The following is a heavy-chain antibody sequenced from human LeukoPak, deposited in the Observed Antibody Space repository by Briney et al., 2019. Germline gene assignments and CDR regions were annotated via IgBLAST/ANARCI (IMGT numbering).Heavy chain of an antibody. D-gene: IGHD5-18*01. J-gene: IGHJ3*02. CDR1: GGSISSGGYY. CDR2: IYYRGST. V-gene: IGHV4-61*08. CDR3: ARSRSGYSYDHAAFEI. Sequence: PSETLSLTCTVSGGSISSGGYYWSWIRQHPGKGLEWIGYIYYRGSTTYNPSLRSRVTISVDTSRNQFSLKLYSVTAADTAVYYCARSRSGYSYDHAAFEIWGQGTMVTVSS.